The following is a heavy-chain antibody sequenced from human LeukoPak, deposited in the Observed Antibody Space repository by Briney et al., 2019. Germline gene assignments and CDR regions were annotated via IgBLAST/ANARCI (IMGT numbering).Heavy chain of an antibody. CDR1: GYTFTDYY. V-gene: IGHV1-2*02. D-gene: IGHD3-22*01. CDR3: ARGYYSDTSGYYYVIY. Sequence: ASVKVSCKASGYTFTDYYMHWVRQAPGQGLEWMGWINPNSGGTNYAQKFQGRVTMTRDTSISTAYMELSRLRSDDTAVYYCARGYYSDTSGYYYVIYWGQGTLVTVSS. CDR2: INPNSGGT. J-gene: IGHJ4*02.